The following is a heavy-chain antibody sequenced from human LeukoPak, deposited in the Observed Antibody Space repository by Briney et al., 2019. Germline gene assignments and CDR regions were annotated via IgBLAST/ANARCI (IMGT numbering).Heavy chain of an antibody. CDR1: GGSFSGYY. D-gene: IGHD2-2*02. CDR2: INHSVST. CDR3: ARGGKPRYCSSTSCYNRVWFDP. J-gene: IGHJ5*02. V-gene: IGHV4-34*01. Sequence: SETLSLTCAVYGGSFSGYYWRRIRQPPGKGLEWIGEINHSVSTNYNPSLKSRVTISVDTSKNQFSLKLSSVTAADTAVYYCARGGKPRYCSSTSCYNRVWFDPWGQGTLVTVSS.